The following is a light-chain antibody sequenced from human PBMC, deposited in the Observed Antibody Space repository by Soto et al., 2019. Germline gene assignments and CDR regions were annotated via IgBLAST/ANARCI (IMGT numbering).Light chain of an antibody. J-gene: IGKJ2*01. V-gene: IGKV3-20*01. CDR2: GAS. CDR1: QSVND. CDR3: QQYGRSPPRT. Sequence: EIVLTQSPGTLSLSPGERATLSCTASQSVNDVAWYQQKAGQGPRLLIYGASNRATGIPDRFSASGSGTDFTLTISRLEPEDSAVYYCQQYGRSPPRTFGQGTKLEIK.